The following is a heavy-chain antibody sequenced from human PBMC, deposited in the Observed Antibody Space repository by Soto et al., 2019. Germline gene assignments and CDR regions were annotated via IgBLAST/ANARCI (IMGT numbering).Heavy chain of an antibody. CDR3: AREKTPMSPHYFYYGMDV. Sequence: SETLSLTCTVSGGSLRGYSWSWIRQSPGKGLEWIGYVYSGGGTNYSPSFMGRVTISVDTTDNQFSLKLNSVTAADTAVYYCAREKTPMSPHYFYYGMDVWGQGTTVPVSS. V-gene: IGHV4-59*01. J-gene: IGHJ6*02. CDR2: VYSGGGT. CDR1: GGSLRGYS. D-gene: IGHD3-9*01.